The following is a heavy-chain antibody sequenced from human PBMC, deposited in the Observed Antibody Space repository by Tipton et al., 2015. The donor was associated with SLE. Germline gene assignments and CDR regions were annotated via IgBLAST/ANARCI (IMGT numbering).Heavy chain of an antibody. CDR3: AKEVGYYYYYGMDV. J-gene: IGHJ6*02. Sequence: SLRLSCAASGFTFSSYGMHWVRQAPGKGLEWVAVIWYDGSNKYYADSVKGRFTISRDNSKNTLYLQMNSLRAEDTAVYYCAKEVGYYYYYGMDVWGQGTTVTVSS. CDR2: IWYDGSNK. V-gene: IGHV3-33*06. CDR1: GFTFSSYG. D-gene: IGHD2-15*01.